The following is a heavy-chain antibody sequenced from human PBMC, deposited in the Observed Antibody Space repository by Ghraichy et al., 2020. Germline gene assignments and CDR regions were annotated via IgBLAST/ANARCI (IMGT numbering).Heavy chain of an antibody. Sequence: GGSLRLSCAASGFTFSSYSMNWVRQAPGKGLEWVSYISSSSSTIYYADSVKGRFTISRDNAKNSLYLQMNSLRAEDTAVYYCAREYVVGATTYAFDIWGQGTMVTVSS. J-gene: IGHJ3*02. CDR3: AREYVVGATTYAFDI. CDR1: GFTFSSYS. CDR2: ISSSSSTI. V-gene: IGHV3-48*01. D-gene: IGHD1-26*01.